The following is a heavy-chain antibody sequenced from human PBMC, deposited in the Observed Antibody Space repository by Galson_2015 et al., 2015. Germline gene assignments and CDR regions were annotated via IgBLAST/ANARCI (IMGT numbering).Heavy chain of an antibody. Sequence: LRLSCAASGFTFSTYWMTWVRQAPGKGLEWVANIKQDGSEKYYVDSVKGRFTISRDNGKHSLYLQMNSLRAEDTAVYYCARDPGIGFDFWGQGTLVTVSS. CDR3: ARDPGIGFDF. CDR1: GFTFSTYW. V-gene: IGHV3-7*01. D-gene: IGHD1-14*01. J-gene: IGHJ4*02. CDR2: IKQDGSEK.